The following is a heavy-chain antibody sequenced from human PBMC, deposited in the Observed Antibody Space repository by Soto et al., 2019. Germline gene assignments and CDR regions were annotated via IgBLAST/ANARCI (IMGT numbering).Heavy chain of an antibody. CDR2: IYYSGST. CDR1: GCSISSGDYY. V-gene: IGHV4-30-4*01. CDR3: ASSYDFWSGAAAVGY. Sequence: PSETLSLTCTVSGCSISSGDYYWSWIRQPPGKGLEWIGYIYYSGSTYYNPSLKSRVTISVDTSKNQFSLKLSSVTAADTAVYYCASSYDFWSGAAAVGYWGQGTLVTVSS. J-gene: IGHJ4*02. D-gene: IGHD3-3*01.